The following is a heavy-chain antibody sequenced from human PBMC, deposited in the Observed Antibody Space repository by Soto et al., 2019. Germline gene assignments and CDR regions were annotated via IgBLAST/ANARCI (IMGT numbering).Heavy chain of an antibody. J-gene: IGHJ4*02. CDR2: IYPADSDT. CDR1: GYSFSSYW. Sequence: GESLKISCKGSGYSFSSYWIAWVRQMPGKGLECMGVIYPADSDTRYSPSFQGQVTISADKSISTAYLQWSSLKASDTAIYYCAGLYREYYDNSGYHYFDYWGQGTLVTVSS. D-gene: IGHD3-22*01. CDR3: AGLYREYYDNSGYHYFDY. V-gene: IGHV5-51*01.